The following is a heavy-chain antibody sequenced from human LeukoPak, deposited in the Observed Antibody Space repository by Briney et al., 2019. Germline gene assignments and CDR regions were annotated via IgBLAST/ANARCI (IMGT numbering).Heavy chain of an antibody. J-gene: IGHJ3*01. D-gene: IGHD3-22*01. V-gene: IGHV3-73*01. CDR2: IRNKVNSYAT. Sequence: PGGSLKLSCAGSGFSFSGSAMHWVRQASGKGLEWVGRIRNKVNSYATGYAASVRGRFTISRDDSKNTAYLQMNSLKTEDTAVYYCTRHVDGSGYYSYDAFDLWGQGTLVTVSS. CDR3: TRHVDGSGYYSYDAFDL. CDR1: GFSFSGSA.